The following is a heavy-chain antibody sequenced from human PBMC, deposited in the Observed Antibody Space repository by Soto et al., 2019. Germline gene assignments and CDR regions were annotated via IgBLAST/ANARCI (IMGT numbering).Heavy chain of an antibody. CDR2: INAGNGNT. V-gene: IGHV1-3*01. Sequence: QVQLVQSGAEVKKPGASVKASCKASGYTFTSYAMHWVRQAPGQRLEWMGWINAGNGNTKYSQKFQGRVTITRDTSASTTYIELNSLRSEDTAVYYCARGPGGPDGPGDYWGQGTLVTVSS. D-gene: IGHD2-15*01. J-gene: IGHJ4*02. CDR1: GYTFTSYA. CDR3: ARGPGGPDGPGDY.